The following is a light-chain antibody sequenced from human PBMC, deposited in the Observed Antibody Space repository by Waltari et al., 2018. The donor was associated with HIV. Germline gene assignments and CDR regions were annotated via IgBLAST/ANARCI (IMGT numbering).Light chain of an antibody. Sequence: EIVLTQSPGPLSLSPGARATLSCRASQSVNNRYIAWYQQKPGQTPRLLMYGASSRATGIPDRFSGSGSGTDFTLTISRLEPEDFAVYYCQQYDTPPFTFGPGTKVDIK. CDR2: GAS. CDR3: QQYDTPPFT. J-gene: IGKJ3*01. CDR1: QSVNNRY. V-gene: IGKV3-20*01.